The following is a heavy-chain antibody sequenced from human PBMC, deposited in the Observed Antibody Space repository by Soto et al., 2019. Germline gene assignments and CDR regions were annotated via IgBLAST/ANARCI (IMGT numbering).Heavy chain of an antibody. V-gene: IGHV3-30-3*01. CDR3: ARDSGFGDRSLNYGMDV. D-gene: IGHD3-10*01. Sequence: HPGGSLRLSCAASGFTFSSYAMHWVRQAPGKGLEWVAVISYDGSNKYYADSVKGRFTISRDNSKNTLYLQMNSLRAEDTAVYYCARDSGFGDRSLNYGMDVWGQGTTVTVSS. CDR2: ISYDGSNK. J-gene: IGHJ6*02. CDR1: GFTFSSYA.